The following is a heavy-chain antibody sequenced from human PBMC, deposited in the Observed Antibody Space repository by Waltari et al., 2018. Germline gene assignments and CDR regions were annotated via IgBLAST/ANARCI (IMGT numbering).Heavy chain of an antibody. J-gene: IGHJ6*02. Sequence: QEQLQESGPGLVKPSQTLSLTCTVSGGSISSGGYYWSWIRQHPGKGLEWIGYIYYSGSTYYNPSLKSRVTISVDTSKNQFSLKLSSVTAADTAVYYCARAVPLYDFWSGYAYGMDVWGQGTTVTVSS. CDR1: GGSISSGGYY. CDR3: ARAVPLYDFWSGYAYGMDV. CDR2: IYYSGST. D-gene: IGHD3-3*01. V-gene: IGHV4-31*03.